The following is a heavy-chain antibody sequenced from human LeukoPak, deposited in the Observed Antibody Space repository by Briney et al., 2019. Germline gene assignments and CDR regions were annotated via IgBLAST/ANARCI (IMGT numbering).Heavy chain of an antibody. J-gene: IGHJ4*02. Sequence: GRSLRLSCAASGFTFSSYGMHWVRQAPGKGLEWVAVIWYDGSNKYYADSVKGRFTISRDNSKNTLFLQMNSLRVADTAMYYCAKGISADGYNFERGADYWGQGTLVTVSS. CDR3: AKGISADGYNFERGADY. V-gene: IGHV3-33*06. D-gene: IGHD5-24*01. CDR1: GFTFSSYG. CDR2: IWYDGSNK.